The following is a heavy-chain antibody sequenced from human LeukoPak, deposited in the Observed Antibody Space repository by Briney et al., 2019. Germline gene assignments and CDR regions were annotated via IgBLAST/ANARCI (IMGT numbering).Heavy chain of an antibody. CDR1: GGPFSGYF. Sequence: PSETLSLTCAVSGGPFSGYFWSWIRQSSGKGLEWIGEIHNSGTTNYNPSLNSRVTISEDTSKNQFYLNLSSVTAADPAVYYCARRYYYNSGSFPFAFWGQGTLVTVSS. CDR2: IHNSGTT. D-gene: IGHD3-10*01. CDR3: ARRYYYNSGSFPFAF. J-gene: IGHJ4*02. V-gene: IGHV4-34*01.